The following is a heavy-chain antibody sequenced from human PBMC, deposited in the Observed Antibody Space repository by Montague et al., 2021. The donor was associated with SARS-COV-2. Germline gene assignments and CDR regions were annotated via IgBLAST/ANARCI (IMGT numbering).Heavy chain of an antibody. D-gene: IGHD3-10*01. CDR1: GGSISSYY. CDR2: IYYSGST. J-gene: IGHJ6*02. Sequence: SETLSLTCTVSGGSISSYYWSWIRQPAGKGLEWVGRIYYSGSTNYNPSLKSRVTISVDTSKNQFSLKLSSVTAADTAVYYCARVRYYGSGTSLGMDVWGQGTTVTVSS. CDR3: ARVRYYGSGTSLGMDV. V-gene: IGHV4-4*07.